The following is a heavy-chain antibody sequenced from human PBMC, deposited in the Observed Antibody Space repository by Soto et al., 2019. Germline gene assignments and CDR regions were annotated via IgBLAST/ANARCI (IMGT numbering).Heavy chain of an antibody. CDR3: TSGHTQTGRVY. D-gene: IGHD1-1*01. Sequence: GGSLSLSCDASGVTVSSNFMTWVRQAPGKGLEWVSAIYTETSGGSTFYADSVRGRFTISRDNSKNTLFLQMSSLRVEDTALYYCTSGHTQTGRVYWGRGTLVTVSS. V-gene: IGHV3-53*01. CDR1: GVTVSSNF. CDR2: IYTETSGGST. J-gene: IGHJ4*02.